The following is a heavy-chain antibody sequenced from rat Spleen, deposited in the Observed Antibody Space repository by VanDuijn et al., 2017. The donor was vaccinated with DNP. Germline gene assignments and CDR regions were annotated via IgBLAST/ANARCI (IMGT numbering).Heavy chain of an antibody. Sequence: EVQLVESGGGLVQPGRSLKLSCAASGFTFSKYGMAWVRQAPKKGLEWVATIIYDGSRTYYPDSVKGRFTISRDNAKSTLYLQMNSLKSEDTATYYCTRGVYYGSSWAFDYWGHGVMVTVSS. J-gene: IGHJ2*01. V-gene: IGHV5S10*01. CDR2: IIYDGSRT. CDR3: TRGVYYGSSWAFDY. D-gene: IGHD1-6*01. CDR1: GFTFSKYG.